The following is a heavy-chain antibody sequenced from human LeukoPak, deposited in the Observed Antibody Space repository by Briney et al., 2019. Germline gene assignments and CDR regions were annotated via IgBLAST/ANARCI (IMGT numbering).Heavy chain of an antibody. CDR2: ISYDGSNK. CDR1: GFTFSSYW. Sequence: PGGSLRLSCAASGFTFSSYWMHWVRQAPGKGLEWVAVISYDGSNKYYADSVKGRFTISRDNSKNTLYLQMNSLRAEDTAVYYCARDLFRFGELLPIDYWGQGTLVTVSS. V-gene: IGHV3-30*01. D-gene: IGHD3-10*01. J-gene: IGHJ4*02. CDR3: ARDLFRFGELLPIDY.